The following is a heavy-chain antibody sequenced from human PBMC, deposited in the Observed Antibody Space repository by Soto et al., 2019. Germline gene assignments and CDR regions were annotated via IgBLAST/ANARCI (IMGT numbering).Heavy chain of an antibody. CDR3: ARSQSGVRHAAIRAFDY. CDR2: IHSSGST. CDR1: GDSMSSYY. D-gene: IGHD2-2*02. V-gene: IGHV4-59*08. J-gene: IGHJ4*02. Sequence: QVHLQESGPGLVKPSETLSLTCTVSGDSMSSYYWSWIRQPPGKGLEWIGYIHSSGSTNYNPPLKSRCTISVDTSKNQFSLRLSSVTAADTAVYFCARSQSGVRHAAIRAFDYWGQGTLVTVSS.